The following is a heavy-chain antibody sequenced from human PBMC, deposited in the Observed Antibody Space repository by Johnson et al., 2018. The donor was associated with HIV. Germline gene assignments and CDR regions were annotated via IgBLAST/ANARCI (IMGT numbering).Heavy chain of an antibody. CDR3: ARGMARIAFDI. Sequence: VQLVESGGGLVQPGGSLRLSCAVSGFTFSNHHMTWVRQAPGKGLEWVANINQDGSDRYYVDSVKGRFTISRDNSKNTMYLQMNSLRAEDTAVYYCARGMARIAFDIWGQGTMVTVSS. V-gene: IGHV3-7*01. J-gene: IGHJ3*02. CDR1: GFTFSNHH. CDR2: INQDGSDR. D-gene: IGHD5-24*01.